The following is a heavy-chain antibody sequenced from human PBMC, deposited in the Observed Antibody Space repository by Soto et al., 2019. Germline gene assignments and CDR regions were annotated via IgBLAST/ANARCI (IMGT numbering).Heavy chain of an antibody. CDR1: GGTLSSYA. V-gene: IGHV1-69*01. CDR2: IIPIFGTA. Sequence: QVQLVQSGAEVKKPGSSVKVSCKASGGTLSSYAISWVRHAPGQGLEWMGGIIPIFGTANYAQKFQGRVTIPADESTSTAYMELSSLRSEDTAVYYCARDPCSGGSCSGVAFDIWGQGTMVTVSS. CDR3: ARDPCSGGSCSGVAFDI. D-gene: IGHD2-15*01. J-gene: IGHJ3*02.